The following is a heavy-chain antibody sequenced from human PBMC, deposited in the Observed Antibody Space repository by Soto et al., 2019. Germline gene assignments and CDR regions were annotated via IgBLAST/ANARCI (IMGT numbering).Heavy chain of an antibody. CDR2: MYYSGST. CDR3: AADTVTLYYYYYGMDV. D-gene: IGHD4-17*01. Sequence: QLQLQESGPGLVKPSETLSLTCTVSGGSISSRSYYWGWIRQPPGKGLEWIGSMYYSGSTYYNPSPRSRVTIAVDTSKHRFSLQPSSVTAADPAVYYCAADTVTLYYYYYGMDVWGQGTTVTVSS. CDR1: GGSISSRSYY. V-gene: IGHV4-39*01. J-gene: IGHJ6*02.